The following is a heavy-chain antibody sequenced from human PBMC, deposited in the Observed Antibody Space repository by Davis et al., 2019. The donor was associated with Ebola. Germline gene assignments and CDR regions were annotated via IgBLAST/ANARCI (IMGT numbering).Heavy chain of an antibody. CDR2: IDPDDSYT. V-gene: IGHV5-10-1*01. CDR3: TRHQRGSYGSGSYNWFDP. J-gene: IGHJ5*02. Sequence: GESLKISCKGSGYSFTNYWISWVRQMPGKGLEWMGKIDPDDSYTMYSPSFQGHVTISTDKSITSVYLEWNSLRASDTATYYCTRHQRGSYGSGSYNWFDPWGQGTLVTVSS. D-gene: IGHD3-10*01. CDR1: GYSFTNYW.